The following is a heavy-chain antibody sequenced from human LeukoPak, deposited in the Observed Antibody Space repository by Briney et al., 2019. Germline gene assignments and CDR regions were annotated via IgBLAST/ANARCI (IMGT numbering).Heavy chain of an antibody. CDR3: ARVRVRRSYYYYGMDV. Sequence: ASVKVSCKASGYTFTGYYMHWVRQAPGQGLEWMEWINPNSGGTNYAQKFQGRVTMTRDTSISTAYMELSRLRSDDTAVYYCARVRVRRSYYYYGMDVWGQGTTVTVSS. CDR1: GYTFTGYY. J-gene: IGHJ6*02. CDR2: INPNSGGT. V-gene: IGHV1-2*02.